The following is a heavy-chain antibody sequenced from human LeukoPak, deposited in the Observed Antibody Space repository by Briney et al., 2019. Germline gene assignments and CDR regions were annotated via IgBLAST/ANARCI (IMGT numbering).Heavy chain of an antibody. CDR3: AKDIPPYGYGAPITEGFDY. CDR1: GFTFDDYT. D-gene: IGHD5-18*01. CDR2: ISWDGGST. J-gene: IGHJ4*02. Sequence: GGSLRLSCAASGFTFDDYTMHWVRQAPGKGLEWVSPISWDGGSTYYADSVKGRFTISRDNSKNSLYLQMNSLRTEDTALYYCAKDIPPYGYGAPITEGFDYWGQGTQVTVSS. V-gene: IGHV3-43*01.